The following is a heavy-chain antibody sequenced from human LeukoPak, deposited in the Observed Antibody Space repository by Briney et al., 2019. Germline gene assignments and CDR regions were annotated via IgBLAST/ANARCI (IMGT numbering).Heavy chain of an antibody. J-gene: IGHJ5*02. CDR1: SYSISSGYY. CDR3: ARAYSSSWYWNWFDP. Sequence: SETLSLTCTVSSYSISSGYYWGWIRQAPGKGLEWIGSIYNSGSTYFNPSLKSRVTTSVDMTKTQFSLKMSSVIAADTAVYYCARAYSSSWYWNWFDPWGQGTLVTVSS. V-gene: IGHV4-38-2*02. CDR2: IYNSGST. D-gene: IGHD6-13*01.